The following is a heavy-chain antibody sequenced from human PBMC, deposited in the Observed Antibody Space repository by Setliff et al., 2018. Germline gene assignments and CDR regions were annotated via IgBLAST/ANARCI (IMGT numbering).Heavy chain of an antibody. D-gene: IGHD3-16*01. CDR3: AKQGDLAFDS. V-gene: IGHV1-2*02. J-gene: IGHJ5*01. Sequence: GASVKVSCKASGYPFVGYYIYWMRQTPGQGFEWMGWINPKSGGTKYAVKFQGRVTMTRDTSINTIYMELSSLTSDDTAIYYCAKQGDLAFDSWGQGTLVNVSS. CDR2: INPKSGGT. CDR1: GYPFVGYY.